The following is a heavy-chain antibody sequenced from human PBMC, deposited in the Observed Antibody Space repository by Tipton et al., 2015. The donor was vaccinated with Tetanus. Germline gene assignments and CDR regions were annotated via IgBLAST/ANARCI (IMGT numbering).Heavy chain of an antibody. CDR3: AGPGTYYYDSSGYHPFDI. Sequence: TLSLTCTVSGGSISSGGYYWSWIRQHPGKGLEWIRYIYYSGSTYYNPSLKSRVTISVDTSKNQFSLKLSSVTAADTAVYYCAGPGTYYYDSSGYHPFDIWGQGTMVTVSS. CDR2: IYYSGST. V-gene: IGHV4-31*03. D-gene: IGHD3-22*01. J-gene: IGHJ3*02. CDR1: GGSISSGGYY.